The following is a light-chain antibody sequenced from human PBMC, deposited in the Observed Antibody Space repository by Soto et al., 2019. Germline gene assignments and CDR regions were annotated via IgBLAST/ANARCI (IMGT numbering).Light chain of an antibody. Sequence: EIVMTQSPATLSVSPGERATLSCRASQSVSSNLAWYQQKPGKAPRLLIYGASTRATGIPARLSGSGSVTEFTLTNSSLQSEDFVVYYCQQYNNWPPWTFGQGTKVEIK. J-gene: IGKJ1*01. CDR1: QSVSSN. V-gene: IGKV3-15*01. CDR2: GAS. CDR3: QQYNNWPPWT.